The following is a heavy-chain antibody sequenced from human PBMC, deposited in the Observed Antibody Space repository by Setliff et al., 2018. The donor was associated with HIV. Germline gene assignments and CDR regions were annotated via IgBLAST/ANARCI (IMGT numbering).Heavy chain of an antibody. CDR3: ARDYLYYNLYNGSPVYSMDV. V-gene: IGHV3-23*01. CDR1: GFTFTNYG. Sequence: GGSLRLSCAASGFTFTNYGMSWVRQAPGKGLEWVSLFSGSGGRTFYAGSVRGRFIISRDSSKNTLYLQMNSLRVEDTAVYYCARDYLYYNLYNGSPVYSMDVWGQGTTVTVS. D-gene: IGHD3-3*01. J-gene: IGHJ6*02. CDR2: FSGSGGRT.